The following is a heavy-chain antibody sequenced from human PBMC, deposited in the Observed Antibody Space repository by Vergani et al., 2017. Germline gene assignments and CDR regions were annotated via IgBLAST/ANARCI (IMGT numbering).Heavy chain of an antibody. CDR3: AGHCVSNSCYDPLGGYYGMDV. Sequence: EVQLVESGGGLVQPGGSLRLSCAASGFTFSSYWMSWVRQAPGKGLEWVANIKQDGSEKYYVDSVKGRFTISRDNAKNSLYLQMNSLRAEDTAVYYCAGHCVSNSCYDPLGGYYGMDVWGQGTTVTVSS. V-gene: IGHV3-7*01. CDR1: GFTFSSYW. D-gene: IGHD2-2*01. CDR2: IKQDGSEK. J-gene: IGHJ6*02.